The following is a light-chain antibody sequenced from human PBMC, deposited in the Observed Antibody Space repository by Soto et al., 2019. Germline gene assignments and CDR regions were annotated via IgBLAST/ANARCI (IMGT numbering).Light chain of an antibody. Sequence: QSALTQPASVSGSPGQSITISCTGANSVVGTYNLVSWYQQHPGKAPKFMIYEDTKRPSGVSDRFSGSKSGNTASLTISGLQAEDAADYYCCSYAGSIVVFGGGTKLTVL. CDR2: EDT. V-gene: IGLV2-23*01. CDR1: NSVVGTYNL. CDR3: CSYAGSIVV. J-gene: IGLJ3*02.